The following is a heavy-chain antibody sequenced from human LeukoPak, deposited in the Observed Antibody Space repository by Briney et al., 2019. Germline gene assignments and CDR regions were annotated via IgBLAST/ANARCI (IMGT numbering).Heavy chain of an antibody. CDR1: GGSFSGYY. CDR2: INHSGST. CDR3: ARGLPYYYDSSGSP. V-gene: IGHV4-34*01. Sequence: PSETLSLTCAVYGGSFSGYYWSWIRQPPGKGLEWTGEINHSGSTNYNPSLKSRVTISVDTSKNQFSLKLSSVTAADTAVYYCARGLPYYYDSSGSPWGQGTLVTVSS. J-gene: IGHJ5*02. D-gene: IGHD3-22*01.